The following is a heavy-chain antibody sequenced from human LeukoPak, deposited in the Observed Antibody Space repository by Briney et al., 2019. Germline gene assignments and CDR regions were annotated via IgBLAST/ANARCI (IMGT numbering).Heavy chain of an antibody. J-gene: IGHJ4*02. CDR3: ARDQEGFDY. Sequence: ASVKVPCKASGYTFTSNYIHWVRQAPGQGLEWMGMIYPRDGSTSYAQKFQGRVTVTRDTSTSTVHMELSGLRSGDTAVYYCARDQEGFDYWGQGTLVTVSS. CDR1: GYTFTSNY. CDR2: IYPRDGST. V-gene: IGHV1-46*01.